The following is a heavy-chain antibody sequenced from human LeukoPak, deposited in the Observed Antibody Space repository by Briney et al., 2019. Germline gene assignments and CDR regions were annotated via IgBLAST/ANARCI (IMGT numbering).Heavy chain of an antibody. V-gene: IGHV1-18*01. CDR3: ARDRGYCTSTSCYGGYYYYYYMDV. D-gene: IGHD2-2*01. CDR2: ISAYNGNT. Sequence: ASVKVSCKASGYTFTSYGISWVRQAPGQGLEWMGWISAYNGNTNYAQNLQGRVTMTRDTSTSTAYMELRSLRTDDTAVYYCARDRGYCTSTSCYGGYYYYYYMDVWGKGTTVTVSS. J-gene: IGHJ6*03. CDR1: GYTFTSYG.